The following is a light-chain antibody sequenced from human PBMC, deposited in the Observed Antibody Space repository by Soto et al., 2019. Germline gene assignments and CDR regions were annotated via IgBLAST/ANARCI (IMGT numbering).Light chain of an antibody. CDR1: SSDVGGYNY. CDR2: EVS. CDR3: SSYTSTTPGV. V-gene: IGLV2-14*01. Sequence: QSALTQPASVSGSPGQSITISCTGTSSDVGGYNYVSWYQRHPGKAPKLMIYEVSNRPSGVSNRFSGSKSGNTASLTISGLQAEDEADYYCSSYTSTTPGVFGTGTKLTVL. J-gene: IGLJ1*01.